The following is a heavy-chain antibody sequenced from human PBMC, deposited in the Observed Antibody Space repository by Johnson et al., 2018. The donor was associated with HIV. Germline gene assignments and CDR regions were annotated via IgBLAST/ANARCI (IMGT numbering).Heavy chain of an antibody. CDR3: ARERATLWFRASGAAFDL. J-gene: IGHJ3*01. CDR2: INWNGGRT. Sequence: EVQLVESGGGVVRPGGSLRLSCAASGFTFNDYGMSWVRQAPGKGLEWVSGINWNGGRTGYADSVKGRFTISRDNAKNSLYLQMNSLRAEDTALFYCARERATLWFRASGAAFDLWGQGTMVTVSS. V-gene: IGHV3-20*04. D-gene: IGHD3-10*01. CDR1: GFTFNDYG.